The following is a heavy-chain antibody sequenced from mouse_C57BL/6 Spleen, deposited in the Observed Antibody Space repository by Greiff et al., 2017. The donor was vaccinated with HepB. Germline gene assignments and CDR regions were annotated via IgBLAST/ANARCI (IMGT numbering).Heavy chain of an antibody. CDR2: INPNYGTT. D-gene: IGHD1-1*01. Sequence: EVKLMESGPELVKPGASVKISCKASGYSFTDYNMNWVKQSNGKSLEWIGVINPNYGTTSYNQKFKGKATLTVDQSSSTAYMQLNSLTSEDSAVYYCARSPYYYGSSEPYYFDYWGQGTTLTVSS. V-gene: IGHV1-39*01. J-gene: IGHJ2*01. CDR3: ARSPYYYGSSEPYYFDY. CDR1: GYSFTDYN.